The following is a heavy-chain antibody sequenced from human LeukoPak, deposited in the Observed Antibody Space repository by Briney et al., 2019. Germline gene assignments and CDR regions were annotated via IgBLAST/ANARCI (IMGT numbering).Heavy chain of an antibody. CDR2: INPSNGDT. Sequence: GASVKVSCKASGYTFGDYYIHWVRQAPGQGLEWIAWINPSNGDTNYAQKFQGRVTMTRDTSISTAYMELTRLISDDTAVYYCARVGSSGWYVHPTLDYWGQGTLVTVSS. D-gene: IGHD6-19*01. CDR3: ARVGSSGWYVHPTLDY. J-gene: IGHJ4*02. CDR1: GYTFGDYY. V-gene: IGHV1-2*02.